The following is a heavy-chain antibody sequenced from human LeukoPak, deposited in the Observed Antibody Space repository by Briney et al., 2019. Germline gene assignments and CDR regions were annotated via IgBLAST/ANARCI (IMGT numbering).Heavy chain of an antibody. CDR3: ARGLPPYYYDSSGFGFDP. CDR1: GYTFTSYD. V-gene: IGHV1-8*01. Sequence: ASVKVSCKASGYTFTSYDINWVRQATGQGLEWMGWMNPNSGNTGYAQKFQGRVTMTRNTSISTAYMELSSLRSEDTAVYHCARGLPPYYYDSSGFGFDPWGQGTLVTVSS. J-gene: IGHJ5*02. CDR2: MNPNSGNT. D-gene: IGHD3-22*01.